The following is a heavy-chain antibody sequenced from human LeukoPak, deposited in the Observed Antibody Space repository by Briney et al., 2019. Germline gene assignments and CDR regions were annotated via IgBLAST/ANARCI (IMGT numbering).Heavy chain of an antibody. CDR2: IRYDGSNK. J-gene: IGHJ4*02. CDR1: GFTFSSYG. Sequence: GGSLRLSCAASGFTFSSYGMHWVRQAPGKGLEWVAFIRYDGSNKYYADSVKGRFTISRDNSKNTLYLQMNSLRAEDTAVYYCVKLTVVDTEIDYWGQGTLVTVSS. D-gene: IGHD5-18*01. V-gene: IGHV3-30*02. CDR3: VKLTVVDTEIDY.